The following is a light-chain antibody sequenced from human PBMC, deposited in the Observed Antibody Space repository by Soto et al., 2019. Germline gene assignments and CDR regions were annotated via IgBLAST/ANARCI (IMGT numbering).Light chain of an antibody. Sequence: QLVLTQSSSASASLGSSVKLTCTLSSGHSTYIIAWHQQQPGKAPRCLMKIESSGTYNKGSGVPDRFSGSSSGADRFLTISNLHFEDEADYYCETWDSNTRVYGGGTKLTVL. CDR1: SGHSTYI. J-gene: IGLJ3*02. CDR3: ETWDSNTRV. V-gene: IGLV4-60*02. CDR2: IESSGTY.